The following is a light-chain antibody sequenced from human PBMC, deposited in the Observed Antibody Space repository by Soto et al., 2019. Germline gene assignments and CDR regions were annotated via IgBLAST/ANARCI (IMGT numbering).Light chain of an antibody. CDR1: DRVASNY. Sequence: EVVLTRSPGTLSLSAGQISTLFCRGRDRVASNYLAWYQQKPGQAPRLLIYGASSRATGIPARFSGSGYGTDFTLTISRLQPEDFAVFYCQQYGGSPWTFGHGTKVDIK. CDR2: GAS. CDR3: QQYGGSPWT. J-gene: IGKJ1*01. V-gene: IGKV3-20*01.